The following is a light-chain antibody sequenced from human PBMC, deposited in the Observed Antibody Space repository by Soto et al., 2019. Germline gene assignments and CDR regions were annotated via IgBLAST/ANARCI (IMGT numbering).Light chain of an antibody. CDR3: QQYNSYPLT. V-gene: IGKV1-5*03. J-gene: IGKJ4*01. CDR2: KAS. Sequence: DIQMTQSPSTLYASVGDRVTITCRASQSISSWFAWYQQKPGKAPKLLIYKASSLESGVPSRFSGSGSGTEFTLTIISLQPDDFATYYCQQYNSYPLTFGGGTKVEIK. CDR1: QSISSW.